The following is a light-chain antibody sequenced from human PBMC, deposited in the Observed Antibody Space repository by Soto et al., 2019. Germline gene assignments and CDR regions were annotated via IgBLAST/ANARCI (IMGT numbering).Light chain of an antibody. CDR1: QYVGTN. CDR2: HAF. CDR3: HQYNNWPQT. J-gene: IGKJ1*01. Sequence: EIVMTQSPATLSVSPGERATLSCRASQYVGTNLAWYQQKPGQGPRLLTYHAFTRATGLPARFSVSGSGTEFTLTISSLQSEDFAVYYCHQYNNWPQTFGQGTKVEIK. V-gene: IGKV3-15*01.